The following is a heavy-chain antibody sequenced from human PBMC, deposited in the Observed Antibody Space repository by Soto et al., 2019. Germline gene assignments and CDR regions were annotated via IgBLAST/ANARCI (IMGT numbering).Heavy chain of an antibody. Sequence: GASVKVSCKASGYTFTESYIHWVRQAPGQGLEWMGWINPDSGDTNYAQKFQGRVTMTRDTSISTAHMDLSRLRSDDTAIYYCARTPYDISGAWGQGTLVTVSS. CDR1: GYTFTESY. D-gene: IGHD3-22*01. J-gene: IGHJ5*02. V-gene: IGHV1-2*02. CDR2: INPDSGDT. CDR3: ARTPYDISGA.